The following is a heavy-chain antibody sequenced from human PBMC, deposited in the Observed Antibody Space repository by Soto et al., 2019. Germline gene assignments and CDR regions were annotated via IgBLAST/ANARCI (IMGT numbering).Heavy chain of an antibody. D-gene: IGHD3-22*01. CDR3: ARAPNYYDSSGYA. J-gene: IGHJ5*02. Sequence: KTSETLSLTCTVSGGSVSSGRHYWSWIRQPPGKGLEWIGYFYYSGSTNYNPSLKSRVTISVDTSKNQFSLKLSSVTAADTAVYYCARAPNYYDSSGYAWGQGTLVTVSS. CDR2: FYYSGST. CDR1: GGSVSSGRHY. V-gene: IGHV4-61*01.